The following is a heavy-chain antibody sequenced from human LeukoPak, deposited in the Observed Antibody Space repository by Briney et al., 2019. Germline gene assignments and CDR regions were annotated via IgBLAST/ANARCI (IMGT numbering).Heavy chain of an antibody. CDR3: ARAQYCSGGSCYFDY. J-gene: IGHJ4*02. Sequence: GRSLRLSCAASGFTFDDYGMSWVRQAPGKGLEWVSGINWNGGSTGYADSVKGRFTISRDNAKNSLYLQMNSLRAEDTALYYCARAQYCSGGSCYFDYWGQGTLVTVSS. CDR2: INWNGGST. D-gene: IGHD2-15*01. CDR1: GFTFDDYG. V-gene: IGHV3-20*04.